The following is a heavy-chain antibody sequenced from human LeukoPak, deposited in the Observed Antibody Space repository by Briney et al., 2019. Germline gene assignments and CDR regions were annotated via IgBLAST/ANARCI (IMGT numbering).Heavy chain of an antibody. CDR1: GFTFSSYG. CDR3: AKEAPVPFDL. V-gene: IGHV3-30*02. D-gene: IGHD3-10*02. Sequence: GGSLRLSCAASGFTFSSYGMHWVRQAPGKGLEWVAFIRYDGSNKYYADSVKGRFTISRDNSKNTLYLQMNSLRAEDPAVYYCAKEAPVPFDLWGQGTMLTVPP. CDR2: IRYDGSNK. J-gene: IGHJ3*01.